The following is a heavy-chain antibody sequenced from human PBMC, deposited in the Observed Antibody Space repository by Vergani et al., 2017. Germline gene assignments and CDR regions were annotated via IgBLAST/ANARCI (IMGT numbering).Heavy chain of an antibody. V-gene: IGHV4-38-2*02. Sequence: QVQLQESGPGLVKPSETLSLTCSVSGYSISRGYYWGWIRQPPGKGLEWIATVFHSGSAYYNPSLRRRVTISVETSKTQFSLRLTTLTAADTAVYYWARQFWVSQGVGAFETWGRGTEVSVSS. CDR3: ARQFWVSQGVGAFET. CDR2: VFHSGSA. CDR1: GYSISRGYY. J-gene: IGHJ3*02. D-gene: IGHD3-16*01.